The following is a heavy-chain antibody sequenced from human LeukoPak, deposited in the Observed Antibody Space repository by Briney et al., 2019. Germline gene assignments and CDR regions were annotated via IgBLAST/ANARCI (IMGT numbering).Heavy chain of an antibody. D-gene: IGHD1-26*01. V-gene: IGHV3-21*01. CDR1: GFTFSSYS. J-gene: IGHJ4*02. CDR3: ARDRVVGAEKYFDY. Sequence: PGGSLRLSCAASGFTFSSYSMNWVRQAPGKGLEWVSSISSSSSYIYYAGSVKGRFTISRDNAKNSLYLQMNSLRAEDTAVYYCARDRVVGAEKYFDYWGQGTLVTVSS. CDR2: ISSSSSYI.